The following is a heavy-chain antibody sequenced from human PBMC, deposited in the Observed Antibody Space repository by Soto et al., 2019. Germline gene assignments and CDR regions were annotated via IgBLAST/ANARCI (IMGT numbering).Heavy chain of an antibody. CDR3: AREGGIYCSGGSCYRDWFDP. D-gene: IGHD2-15*01. CDR1: GGSVSSGSYY. CDR2: IYYSGST. Sequence: QVQLQESGPGLVKPSETLSLTCTVSGGSVSSGSYYWSWIRQPSGKGLKWIGYIYYSGSTNYNPSLKSRVTISVDKSKNQFSLKLSSVTAADTAVYYCAREGGIYCSGGSCYRDWFDPWGQGTLVTVSS. V-gene: IGHV4-61*01. J-gene: IGHJ5*02.